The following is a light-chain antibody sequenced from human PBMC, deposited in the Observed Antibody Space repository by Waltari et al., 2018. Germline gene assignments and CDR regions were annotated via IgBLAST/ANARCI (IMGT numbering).Light chain of an antibody. Sequence: DIQMTQPPTSLSASVGDTVTIPCRARQGISSSLAWYQQIAGKAPKLLLYESSKLQSGVPSRFSGSGSGTDYTLTITSLQPEDFATYYCQQYYTTPTWTFGQGTKVDIK. CDR3: QQYYTTPTWT. CDR1: QGISSS. V-gene: IGKV1-NL1*01. J-gene: IGKJ1*01. CDR2: ESS.